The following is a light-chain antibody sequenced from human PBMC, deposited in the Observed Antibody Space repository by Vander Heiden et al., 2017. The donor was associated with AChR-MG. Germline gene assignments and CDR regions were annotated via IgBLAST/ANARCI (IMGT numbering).Light chain of an antibody. J-gene: IGLJ1*01. V-gene: IGLV3-1*01. CDR2: QDN. CDR1: RLSNKY. Sequence: SYDLTQSPSVSVSPGQTATITCSGERLSNKYTSWYHLRPGQSPVCVIFQDNLRPSGIPERFYGSNSATKANLTISGIQSVDDCCDYCQVWESETWVFGTGTKVTVL. CDR3: QVWESETWV.